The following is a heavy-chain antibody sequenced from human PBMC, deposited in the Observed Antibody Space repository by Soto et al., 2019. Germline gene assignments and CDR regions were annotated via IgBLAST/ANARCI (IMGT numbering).Heavy chain of an antibody. Sequence: QVQLVQSGGEVKKPGASVKVSCKTSGYSFTTYGISWVRQAPGQGLEWMGWISAYNGNTNYAQKLQGRVTMTTDTSTSTAYRELRSLSSDDTAVYYWAREGPAPYYYYGMDVWGQGSTVTVSS. CDR3: AREGPAPYYYYGMDV. CDR1: GYSFTTYG. J-gene: IGHJ6*02. V-gene: IGHV1-18*01. CDR2: ISAYNGNT.